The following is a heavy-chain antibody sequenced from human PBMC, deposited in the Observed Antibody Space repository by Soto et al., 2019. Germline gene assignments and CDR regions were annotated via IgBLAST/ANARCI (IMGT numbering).Heavy chain of an antibody. J-gene: IGHJ4*02. D-gene: IGHD2-2*01. CDR3: ARAGYCSSTSCFRAFGY. Sequence: GVSVQVSCKASGYTFTSYAMHWVRQAPGQRLEWVGWINAGNGNTKYSQKFQGRVTITRDTSASTAYMEVSSLGSEDTAVYYCARAGYCSSTSCFRAFGYWGQGTLVTVSS. CDR1: GYTFTSYA. V-gene: IGHV1-3*01. CDR2: INAGNGNT.